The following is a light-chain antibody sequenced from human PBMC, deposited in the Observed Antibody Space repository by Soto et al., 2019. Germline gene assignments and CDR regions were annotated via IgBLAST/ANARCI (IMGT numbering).Light chain of an antibody. Sequence: DIQMTQSPSSLSASVGDRVTITCQASQDISNYLNWYQQKPGKAPKLLIYDAYNLETRVPSRFSGSGSATDFTFTISSLQPEDIATYYCQQYDNLITFGQGTRLEIK. V-gene: IGKV1-33*01. CDR1: QDISNY. CDR3: QQYDNLIT. CDR2: DAY. J-gene: IGKJ5*01.